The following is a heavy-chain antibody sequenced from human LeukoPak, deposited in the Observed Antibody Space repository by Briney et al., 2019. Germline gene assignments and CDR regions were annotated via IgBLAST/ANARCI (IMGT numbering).Heavy chain of an antibody. D-gene: IGHD2-15*01. CDR3: ARQVPGCSGGSCYSGWFDP. CDR2: IYPGDSDT. V-gene: IGHV5-51*01. J-gene: IGHJ5*02. Sequence: GGSLKISCKGSGYSFTSYWIGWVRQMPGKGLEWVGIIYPGDSDTRYSPSFQGQVTMSADKSISTAYLQWSSLKASDTAMYYCARQVPGCSGGSCYSGWFDPWGQGTLVTVSS. CDR1: GYSFTSYW.